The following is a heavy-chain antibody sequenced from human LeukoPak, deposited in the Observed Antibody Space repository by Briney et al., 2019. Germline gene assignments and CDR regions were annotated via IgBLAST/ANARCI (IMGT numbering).Heavy chain of an antibody. Sequence: PSETLSLTCAVYGGSFSSYYWGWIRQPPGKGLEWIGSIYYSGSTYYNPSLKSRVTISVDTSKNQFSLKLSSVTAADTAVYYCARSQGAAVYDYVWGSYRYTPDAFDIWGQGTMVTVSS. CDR3: ARSQGAAVYDYVWGSYRYTPDAFDI. CDR2: IYYSGST. D-gene: IGHD3-16*02. J-gene: IGHJ3*02. CDR1: GGSFSSYY. V-gene: IGHV4-39*01.